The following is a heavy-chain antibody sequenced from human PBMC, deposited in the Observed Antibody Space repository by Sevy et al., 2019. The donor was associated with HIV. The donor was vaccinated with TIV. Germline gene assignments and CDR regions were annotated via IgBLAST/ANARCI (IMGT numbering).Heavy chain of an antibody. Sequence: GGSLRLSCAASGFTFSSYGMHWVRQAPGKGLEWVAVISYDGSNKYYADSVKGRFTISRDNSKNNLYLQMNSLRAEDTAVYYCAKGGVWDGWYYFDYWGQGTLVTVSS. CDR1: GFTFSSYG. J-gene: IGHJ4*02. D-gene: IGHD6-19*01. V-gene: IGHV3-30*18. CDR2: ISYDGSNK. CDR3: AKGGVWDGWYYFDY.